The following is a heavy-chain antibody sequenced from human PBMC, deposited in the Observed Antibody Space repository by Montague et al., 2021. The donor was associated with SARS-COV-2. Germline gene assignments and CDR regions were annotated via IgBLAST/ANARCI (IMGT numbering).Heavy chain of an antibody. Sequence: SETLSLTCSVSGASISTSTDHWAWIRQSPGKGLERVGSFSYSDSTHYNPSLRSRVTISVDSSKNQFSLKLNSVTAADTAIYYCARHMRHVLVSVTGANWFDPWGQGTLVTVSS. D-gene: IGHD5/OR15-5a*01. J-gene: IGHJ5*02. V-gene: IGHV4-39*01. CDR1: GASISTSTDH. CDR3: ARHMRHVLVSVTGANWFDP. CDR2: FSYSDST.